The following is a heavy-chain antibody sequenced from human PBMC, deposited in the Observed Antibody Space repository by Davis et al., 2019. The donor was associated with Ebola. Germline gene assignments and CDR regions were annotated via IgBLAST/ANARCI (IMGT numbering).Heavy chain of an antibody. V-gene: IGHV3-21*01. D-gene: IGHD1-7*01. Sequence: GGSLRLSCAASGFTFSSYDMNWFRQAPGKGLEWVSSIKGRFTISRDNAKSSLYLQMNSLRDEDTGVYFCARDNYISAFYYYYFMDVWGQGTTVTVSS. CDR3: ARDNYISAFYYYYFMDV. CDR2: I. J-gene: IGHJ6*02. CDR1: GFTFSSYD.